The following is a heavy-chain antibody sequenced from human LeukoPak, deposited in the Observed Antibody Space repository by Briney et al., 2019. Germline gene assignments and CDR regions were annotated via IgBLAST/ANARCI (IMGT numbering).Heavy chain of an antibody. CDR3: ARDAQLWPNYFDY. J-gene: IGHJ4*02. D-gene: IGHD2-21*01. Sequence: ASVKVSCKASGYTFTSYDINWVRQATGQGLEWMGWMNPNSGNTGYAQKFQGRVTMTTDTSTSTAYMELRSLRSDDTAVYYCARDAQLWPNYFDYWGQGTLVTVSS. CDR2: MNPNSGNT. V-gene: IGHV1-8*01. CDR1: GYTFTSYD.